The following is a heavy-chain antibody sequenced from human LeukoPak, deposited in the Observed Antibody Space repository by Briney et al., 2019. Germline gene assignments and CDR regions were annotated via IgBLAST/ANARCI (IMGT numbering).Heavy chain of an antibody. D-gene: IGHD2-2*01. Sequence: SQTLSLTCALSGDSVSSNSVTWNWIRQSPSRGLEWLGRTYYRSTWYNDYAVSVRGQITVNPDTSKNQFSLHLNSVTPEDTAVYYCARRLTQYDCFDPWGQGILVTVSS. CDR2: TYYRSTWYN. V-gene: IGHV6-1*01. CDR3: ARRLTQYDCFDP. CDR1: GDSVSSNSVT. J-gene: IGHJ5*02.